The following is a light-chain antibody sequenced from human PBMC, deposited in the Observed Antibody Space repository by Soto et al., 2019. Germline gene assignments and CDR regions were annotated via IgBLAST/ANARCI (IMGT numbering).Light chain of an antibody. CDR2: GES. V-gene: IGKV3-20*01. J-gene: IGKJ4*01. Sequence: EIVLTQSPGTLSLSPGERATVSCRASQSVSSSYLAWYQQKAGQAPRIIIYGESSRATGIPDRFSGSGSGTDLNLTISRLEPEDFAVYYCQKYGSSPLTCGGGTKVDIK. CDR3: QKYGSSPLT. CDR1: QSVSSSY.